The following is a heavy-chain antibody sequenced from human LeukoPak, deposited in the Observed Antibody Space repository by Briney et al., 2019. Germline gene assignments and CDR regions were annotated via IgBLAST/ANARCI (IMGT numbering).Heavy chain of an antibody. V-gene: IGHV4-39*07. D-gene: IGHD3-22*01. CDR2: IYYTGSS. Sequence: SETLSLTCSVSGGSIRSSDDYWGFVRQTPGKGLEWKASIYYTGSSHYNPSLKSRATISVDTSKNQFSLKLTSVTAADTAVYYCTRAASSGPLFTYHMDVWGKGTTVTVSS. CDR3: TRAASSGPLFTYHMDV. J-gene: IGHJ6*03. CDR1: GGSIRSSDDY.